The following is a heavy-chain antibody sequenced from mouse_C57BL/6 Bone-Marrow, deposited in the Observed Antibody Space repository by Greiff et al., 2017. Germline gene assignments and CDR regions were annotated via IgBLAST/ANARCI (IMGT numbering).Heavy chain of an antibody. CDR1: GYTFTSYW. J-gene: IGHJ4*01. CDR2: IYPGSGST. D-gene: IGHD1-1*01. Sequence: VQLQQPGAELVKPGASVKMSCKASGYTFTSYWITWVKQRPGQGLEWIGDIYPGSGSTNYNEKFKSKATLTVDKSSSTAYMQLSSLTSEDSAVYYCARGNITTVGNYAMDYWGQGTSVTVSS. V-gene: IGHV1-55*01. CDR3: ARGNITTVGNYAMDY.